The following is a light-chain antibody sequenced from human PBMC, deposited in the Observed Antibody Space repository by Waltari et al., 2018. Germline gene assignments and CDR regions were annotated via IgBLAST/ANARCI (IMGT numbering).Light chain of an antibody. V-gene: IGKV3D-20*02. Sequence: EIVLTQSPGTMSLSPGERATLSCRASQSVSRSYLPWYQQKPGQAPRLLIYGASSRATGIPDRFSGSGSGTDFTLKISRVEAEDVGVYYCMQGTHWPWTFGQGTKVEI. CDR2: GAS. J-gene: IGKJ1*01. CDR1: QSVSRSY. CDR3: MQGTHWPWT.